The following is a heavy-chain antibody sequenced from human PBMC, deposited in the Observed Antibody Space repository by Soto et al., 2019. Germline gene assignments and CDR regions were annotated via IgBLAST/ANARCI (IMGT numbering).Heavy chain of an antibody. J-gene: IGHJ5*02. D-gene: IGHD4-17*01. V-gene: IGHV4-30-4*01. CDR1: GGSVSIGDYL. Sequence: SETLSLTCTVFGGSVSIGDYLWSWIRQRPGKGLEWIGYIHDSGDTYYNPSLKSRVTISLDTSKNQFSLKVTSMTAADTAVYFCARARGGDSGDYASLFDRWGQGNLVTVSS. CDR3: ARARGGDSGDYASLFDR. CDR2: IHDSGDT.